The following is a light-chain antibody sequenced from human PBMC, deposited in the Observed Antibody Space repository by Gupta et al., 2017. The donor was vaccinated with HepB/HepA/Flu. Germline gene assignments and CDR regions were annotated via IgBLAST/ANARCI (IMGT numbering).Light chain of an antibody. V-gene: IGKV1-39*01. J-gene: IGKJ5*01. CDR3: QQSYSTPSIT. Sequence: DIQMTQSPSSLSASVGDRVTITCRASQSISSYLNCYQQKPGKAHKLLIYAASSLQSGVPSRFSGSGSGTDFTLTISSLQPEDFATYYCQQSYSTPSITFGQGTRLEIK. CDR2: AAS. CDR1: QSISSY.